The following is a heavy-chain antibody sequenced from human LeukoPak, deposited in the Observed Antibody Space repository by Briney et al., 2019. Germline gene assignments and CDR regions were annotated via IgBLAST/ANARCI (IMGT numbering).Heavy chain of an antibody. Sequence: GESLKISCKGSGYSFINDWIGWVRQMPGKGLEYMGIIFPSDSDTRYSPSFHGQVTISADKSLSTAYLQWSSLKASDTAIYYCARWGDCSGGRCDIDYWGQGTLVTASS. J-gene: IGHJ4*02. CDR2: IFPSDSDT. CDR1: GYSFINDW. V-gene: IGHV5-51*01. CDR3: ARWGDCSGGRCDIDY. D-gene: IGHD2-15*01.